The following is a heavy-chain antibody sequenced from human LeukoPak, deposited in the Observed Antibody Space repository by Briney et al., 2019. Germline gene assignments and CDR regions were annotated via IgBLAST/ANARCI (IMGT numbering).Heavy chain of an antibody. D-gene: IGHD1-26*01. CDR3: ARVVESGGALDFQH. J-gene: IGHJ1*01. V-gene: IGHV4-4*02. CDR1: LDSTTSNF. CDR2: IHRSGSP. Sequence: SETLSPTCTVSLDSTTSNFWSWVRQPPGKGLEWIGEIHRSGSPNYNPSLQSRVTISIDRSRNQIVLELSSVTAADTAVYYCARVVESGGALDFQHRGQGTLVTVSS.